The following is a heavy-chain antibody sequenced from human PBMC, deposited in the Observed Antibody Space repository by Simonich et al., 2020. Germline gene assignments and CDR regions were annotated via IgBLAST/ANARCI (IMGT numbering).Heavy chain of an antibody. CDR3: ARDRYCSGGSCYYFDY. V-gene: IGHV3-33*01. Sequence: QVQLVESVGGVVQPGRSLRLSCAASGFTFSSYGMHWVRQAPGRGLEWVAVIWDDGSNKYYADSVKGRFTISRDNSKNTLYLQMNSRRAEDTAVYYCARDRYCSGGSCYYFDYWGQGTLVTVSS. D-gene: IGHD2-15*01. CDR2: IWDDGSNK. J-gene: IGHJ4*02. CDR1: GFTFSSYG.